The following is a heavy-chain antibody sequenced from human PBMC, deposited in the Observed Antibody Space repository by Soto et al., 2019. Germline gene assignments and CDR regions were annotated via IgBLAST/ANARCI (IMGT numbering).Heavy chain of an antibody. D-gene: IGHD6-19*01. CDR2: INPNSGGT. Sequence: ASVKVSCKASGYTFTGYYMHWVRQAPGQGLEWMGWINPNSGGTNFAQKFQGWVTMTRDTSISTAYMEMSRLRADDTAVYYCAKDRGYSSGYFLDYWGQGTLVTVSS. V-gene: IGHV1-2*04. CDR1: GYTFTGYY. CDR3: AKDRGYSSGYFLDY. J-gene: IGHJ4*02.